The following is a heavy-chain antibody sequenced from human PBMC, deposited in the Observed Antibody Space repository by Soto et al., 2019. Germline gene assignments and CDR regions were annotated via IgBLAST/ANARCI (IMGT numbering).Heavy chain of an antibody. D-gene: IGHD3-3*01. CDR2: ISGSGGST. V-gene: IGHV3-23*01. CDR3: AKVNGITIFGGGVKRGMDV. CDR1: GFTFSSYA. J-gene: IGHJ6*02. Sequence: GGSLRLSCVASGFTFSSYAMSWVRQAAGKGLEWVSAISGSGGSTYYADSVKGRLTISRDNSKNTLYLQMNSLRAEDTAVYYCAKVNGITIFGGGVKRGMDVWGQGTTVTVSS.